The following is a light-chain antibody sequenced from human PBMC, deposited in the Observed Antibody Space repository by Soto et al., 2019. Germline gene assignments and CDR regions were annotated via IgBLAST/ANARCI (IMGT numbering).Light chain of an antibody. CDR2: AAS. Sequence: DIQLTQSPSFLSASVGDRVTITCRASQGISSDLAWYQQKPGKAPKLLINAASTLQSGVPSRFSGSGSGTEFTITISSLQPEGFATCYCQQLHSYPPTFGPGTKVDIK. J-gene: IGKJ3*01. V-gene: IGKV1-9*01. CDR1: QGISSD. CDR3: QQLHSYPPT.